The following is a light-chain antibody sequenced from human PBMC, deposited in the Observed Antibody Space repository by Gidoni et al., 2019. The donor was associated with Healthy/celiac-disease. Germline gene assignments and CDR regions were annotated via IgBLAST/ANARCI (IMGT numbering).Light chain of an antibody. CDR2: GAS. Sequence: EIVMTQSPATLSVSPGERATLSFRASQSVSSNLAWYQQKPGQAPRLLIYGASTRATGTPARFSGSGSGTEFTLTISSLQSEDFAVYYCQQYNNWRGTFGPGTKVDIK. V-gene: IGKV3-15*01. CDR1: QSVSSN. CDR3: QQYNNWRGT. J-gene: IGKJ3*01.